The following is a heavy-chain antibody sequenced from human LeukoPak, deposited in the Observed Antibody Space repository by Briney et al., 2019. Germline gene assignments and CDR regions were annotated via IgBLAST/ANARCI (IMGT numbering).Heavy chain of an antibody. V-gene: IGHV3-21*04. CDR1: GFSFSTWS. D-gene: IGHD2-15*01. CDR2: ISSTGSDK. Sequence: GGSLRLSCAASGFSFSTWSMNWVRQAPGKGLEWVSSISSTGSDKYYGDSVKGRFTISRDDAKNSLYRQMNSLRAEDTAVYYCTRHPAEGDYWGQGTLVTVSS. CDR3: TRHPAEGDY. J-gene: IGHJ4*02.